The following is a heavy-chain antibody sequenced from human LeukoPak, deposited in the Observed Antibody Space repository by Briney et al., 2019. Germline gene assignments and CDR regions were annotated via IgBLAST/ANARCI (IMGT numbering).Heavy chain of an antibody. CDR2: ISSSGSTI. CDR1: GFTFSDYF. J-gene: IGHJ3*02. V-gene: IGHV3-11*01. Sequence: GGSLRLSCAASGFTFSDYFMTWIRQAPGKGLEWVSYISSSGSTIYYADSVKGRFTISRDNAKNSLYLQMNSLRAEDTAVYYCATKVYSSSWYAFKNDAFDIWGQGTMVTVSS. D-gene: IGHD6-13*01. CDR3: ATKVYSSSWYAFKNDAFDI.